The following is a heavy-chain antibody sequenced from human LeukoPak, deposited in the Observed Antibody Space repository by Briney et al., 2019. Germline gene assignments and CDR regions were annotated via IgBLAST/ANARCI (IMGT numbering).Heavy chain of an antibody. CDR2: INHSGST. J-gene: IGHJ5*02. CDR3: ARLPRLWFGELGSWFDP. Sequence: SETLSLTCAVYGGSFSGYYWSWLRQPPGKGLEWIGEINHSGSTNYNPSLKSRVTISVDTSKNQFSLKLSSVTAADTAVYYCARLPRLWFGELGSWFDPWGQGTLVTVSS. CDR1: GGSFSGYY. D-gene: IGHD3-10*01. V-gene: IGHV4-34*01.